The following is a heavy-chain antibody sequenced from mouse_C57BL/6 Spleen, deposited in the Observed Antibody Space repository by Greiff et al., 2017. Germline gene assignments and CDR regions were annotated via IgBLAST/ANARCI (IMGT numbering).Heavy chain of an antibody. Sequence: QVTLKVSGPGLLQSSQTLSLTCSFSGFSLSTSGMGVSWIRQPSGKGLEWLAHIYWDDDKRYNPSLKSRLTISKDTSRNQVFLKITSVDTADTATYYCARRATVVATDYWYFDVWGTGTTVTVSS. V-gene: IGHV8-12*01. CDR1: GFSLSTSGMG. J-gene: IGHJ1*03. CDR2: IYWDDDK. CDR3: ARRATVVATDYWYFDV. D-gene: IGHD1-1*01.